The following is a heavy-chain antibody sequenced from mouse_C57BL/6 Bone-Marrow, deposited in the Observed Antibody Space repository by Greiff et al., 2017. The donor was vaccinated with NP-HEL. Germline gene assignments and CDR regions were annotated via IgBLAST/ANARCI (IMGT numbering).Heavy chain of an antibody. V-gene: IGHV5-6*01. CDR1: GFTFSSYG. Sequence: VQLKESGGDLVKPGGSLKLSCAASGFTFSSYGMSWVRQTPDKRLEWVATISSGGSYTYYTDSVKGRFTISRDNAKNTLYLQMSSLKSEDTAMYYCARQGEYFDVWGTGTTVTVSS. CDR3: ARQGEYFDV. J-gene: IGHJ1*03. CDR2: ISSGGSYT.